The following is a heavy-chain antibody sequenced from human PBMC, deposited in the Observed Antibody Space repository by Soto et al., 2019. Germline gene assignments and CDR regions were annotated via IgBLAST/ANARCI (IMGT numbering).Heavy chain of an antibody. D-gene: IGHD1-26*01. Sequence: QVQLQQWGAGLLKPSETLSLTCAVYGGSFSGYYWSWIRQPPGKGLEWIGEINHSGSTNYNPSLKSRVTISVDTSKNQFSLKLSSVTAADTAVYYCARGLRRRGVGATPPWGQGTLVTVSS. CDR1: GGSFSGYY. CDR2: INHSGST. CDR3: ARGLRRRGVGATPP. V-gene: IGHV4-34*01. J-gene: IGHJ5*02.